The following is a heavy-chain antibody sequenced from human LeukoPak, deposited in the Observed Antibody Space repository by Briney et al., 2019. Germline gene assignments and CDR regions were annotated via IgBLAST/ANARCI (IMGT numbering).Heavy chain of an antibody. CDR1: GGSTSSYY. V-gene: IGHV4-59*08. CDR3: ARHTDYGDALDY. D-gene: IGHD4-17*01. Sequence: PSETLSLTCTVSGGSTSSYYWSWIWQPPGKGLEWIGYIYYSGSTNYNPSLKSRVTISVDTSKNQFSLKLSSVTAADTAVYYCARHTDYGDALDYWGQGTLVTVSS. J-gene: IGHJ4*02. CDR2: IYYSGST.